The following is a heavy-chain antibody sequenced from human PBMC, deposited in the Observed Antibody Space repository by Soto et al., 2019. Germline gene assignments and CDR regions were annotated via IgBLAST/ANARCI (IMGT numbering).Heavy chain of an antibody. CDR3: ARDWTTVTTGGGWFDP. CDR2: MYYSGST. D-gene: IGHD4-17*01. CDR1: GGSISSGGYY. V-gene: IGHV4-31*03. J-gene: IGHJ5*02. Sequence: QVQLQESGPGLVKPSQTLSLTCTVSGGSISSGGYYWSWIRQHPGKGLEWIGYMYYSGSTYYNPSLKSRVTISVDTSKDQFSLKLSSVTAADTAVYYCARDWTTVTTGGGWFDPWGQGTLVTVSS.